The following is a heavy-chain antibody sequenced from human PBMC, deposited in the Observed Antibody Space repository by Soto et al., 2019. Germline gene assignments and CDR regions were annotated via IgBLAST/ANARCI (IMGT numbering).Heavy chain of an antibody. Sequence: RLSCAASGFTFSSYAMSWVRQAPGKGLEWVSAISGSGGSTYYADSVKGRFTISRDNSKNTLYLQMNSLRAEDTAVYYCAKATYYYGSGSFYFDYWGQGTLVTVSS. J-gene: IGHJ4*02. CDR3: AKATYYYGSGSFYFDY. CDR2: ISGSGGST. D-gene: IGHD3-10*01. V-gene: IGHV3-23*01. CDR1: GFTFSSYA.